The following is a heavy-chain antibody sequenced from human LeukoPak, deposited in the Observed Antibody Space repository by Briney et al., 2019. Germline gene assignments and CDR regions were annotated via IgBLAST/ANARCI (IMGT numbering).Heavy chain of an antibody. Sequence: GGSLRLSCAASGFTVSSNYMSWVRQAPGKGLEWVSGIYSDGRTYYADSVKGRFTISRDNSKNTLYLQMNSLRAEDTAVYYCARAPGGTQASSGYFDYWRQGTVVTVSS. J-gene: IGHJ4*02. V-gene: IGHV3-53*01. D-gene: IGHD3-22*01. CDR3: ARAPGGTQASSGYFDY. CDR1: GFTVSSNY. CDR2: IYSDGRT.